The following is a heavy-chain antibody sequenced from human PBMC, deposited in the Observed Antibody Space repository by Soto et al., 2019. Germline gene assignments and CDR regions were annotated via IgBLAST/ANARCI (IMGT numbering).Heavy chain of an antibody. Sequence: GESLRLSCAASGYTFRSYGMHWARQAPGKGLEWVAVIWYDGSNKYYADSVKGRFTISRDNSKNTLYLQMNSLGAEDTAVYYCARDPGYCSGGSCYSDAFDIWGQGTMVTV. CDR3: ARDPGYCSGGSCYSDAFDI. J-gene: IGHJ3*02. V-gene: IGHV3-33*01. D-gene: IGHD2-15*01. CDR1: GYTFRSYG. CDR2: IWYDGSNK.